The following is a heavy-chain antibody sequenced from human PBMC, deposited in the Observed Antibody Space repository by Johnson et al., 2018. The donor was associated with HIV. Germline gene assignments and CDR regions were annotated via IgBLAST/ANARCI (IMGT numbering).Heavy chain of an antibody. Sequence: QVQLVESGGGLVQPGGSLRLSCAASGFTFSCYDVHWVRQATGKGLEWVAVISYDGSNKYYADSVKGRFTISRDNAKNSLYLQVNSLRADDTALYYCAKVFKVRVAGAFDIWGLGTMVTVSS. CDR1: GFTFSCYD. CDR2: ISYDGSNK. CDR3: AKVFKVRVAGAFDI. D-gene: IGHD6-19*01. V-gene: IGHV3-30*18. J-gene: IGHJ3*02.